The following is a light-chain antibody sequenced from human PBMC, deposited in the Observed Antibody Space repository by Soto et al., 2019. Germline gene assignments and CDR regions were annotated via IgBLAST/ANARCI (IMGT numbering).Light chain of an antibody. Sequence: EIVLTQSPATLSLSPGERATLSCRASQSVSSYLAWYQQKPGQAPRLLIYDASNLATVIPARFRGSGSGTDLALTISSLEPGDFAVYYCQQRSNWLTFGGGTKVEIK. J-gene: IGKJ4*01. CDR3: QQRSNWLT. CDR2: DAS. V-gene: IGKV3-11*01. CDR1: QSVSSY.